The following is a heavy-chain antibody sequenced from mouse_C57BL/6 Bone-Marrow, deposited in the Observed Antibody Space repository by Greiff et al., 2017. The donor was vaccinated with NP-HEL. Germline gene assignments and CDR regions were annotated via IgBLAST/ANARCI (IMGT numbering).Heavy chain of an antibody. CDR1: GFTFNTYA. CDR2: IRSKSSNYAT. CDR3: VREGDYDVGGYAMDY. J-gene: IGHJ4*01. V-gene: IGHV10-3*01. Sequence: EVQLVESGGGLVQPKGSLKLSCAASGFTFNTYAMHWVRQAPGKGLEWVARIRSKSSNYATYYADSVKDSFTISRADSQSMLYLQMNNLKTEDTAMYYCVREGDYDVGGYAMDYWGQGTSVTVSS. D-gene: IGHD2-4*01.